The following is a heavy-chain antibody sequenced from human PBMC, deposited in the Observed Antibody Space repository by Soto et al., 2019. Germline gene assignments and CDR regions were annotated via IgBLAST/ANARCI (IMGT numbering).Heavy chain of an antibody. CDR3: ATQPGGGGY. Sequence: EVQLVESGGGLIQPGGSLRLSCAVSGFTVSNNYMSWVRQAPGKGLEGVSVIYSGGYTAYGDSVKGRFTISRDNSKNTLFLQMKRPGAAGPAVFYGATQPGGGGYWGQGTLVTVSS. V-gene: IGHV3-53*01. D-gene: IGHD3-10*01. CDR1: GFTVSNNY. CDR2: IYSGGYT. J-gene: IGHJ4*02.